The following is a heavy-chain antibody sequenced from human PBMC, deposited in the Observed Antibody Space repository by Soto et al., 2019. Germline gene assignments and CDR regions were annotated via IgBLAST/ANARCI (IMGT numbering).Heavy chain of an antibody. CDR1: GGTFSSYA. V-gene: IGHV1-69*13. CDR2: IIPIFGTA. J-gene: IGHJ6*02. D-gene: IGHD1-1*01. Sequence: ASVKVSCKASGGTFSSYAISWVRQAPGQGLEWMGGIIPIFGTANYAQKFQGRVKITADESTSTAYMELSSLRSEDTALYYCASSTGTTPHRSYYYGMDVWGQGTTVTVSS. CDR3: ASSTGTTPHRSYYYGMDV.